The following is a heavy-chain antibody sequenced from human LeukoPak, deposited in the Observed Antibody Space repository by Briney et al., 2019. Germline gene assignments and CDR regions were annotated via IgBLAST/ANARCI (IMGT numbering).Heavy chain of an antibody. J-gene: IGHJ3*02. CDR3: ARKNSSVYYYAGNAFDI. CDR1: GASISRGGYY. CDR2: IYYSGST. Sequence: SQTLSLTCTVSGASISRGGYYWSWIRQHPGKGLEWIGDIYYSGSTYYNPSLKSRVTISVDTSKKQFSLKLSSVTGADTAVYYCARKNSSVYYYAGNAFDIWGPGTMVTVSS. D-gene: IGHD3-22*01. V-gene: IGHV4-31*03.